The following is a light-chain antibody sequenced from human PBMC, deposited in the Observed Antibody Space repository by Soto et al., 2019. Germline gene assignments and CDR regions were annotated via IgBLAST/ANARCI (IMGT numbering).Light chain of an antibody. CDR3: SSYTSSRTYV. CDR2: EGI. CDR1: SIDIGTYNL. V-gene: IGLV2-14*02. Sequence: QSVLTQPASVSGSPGQSITISCTGTSIDIGTYNLVSWYQHHPGKAPRLIIYEGIKRPSGLSSRFSGSKSGNTASLTISGLQAEDEADYYCSSYTSSRTYVFGTGTKVTVL. J-gene: IGLJ1*01.